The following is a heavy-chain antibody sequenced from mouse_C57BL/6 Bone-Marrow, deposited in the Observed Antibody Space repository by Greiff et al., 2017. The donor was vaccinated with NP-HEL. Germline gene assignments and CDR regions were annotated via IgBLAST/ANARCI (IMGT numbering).Heavy chain of an antibody. CDR2: INPSTGGT. D-gene: IGHD2-1*01. Sequence: VQLQQSGPELVKPGASVKISCKASGYSFTGYYMNWVKQSPEKSLEWIGEINPSTGGTTYNQKFKAKATLTVDKSSSTAYMQLKSLTSEDSAVYYCARGDGNYVDYAMDYWGQGTSVTVSS. V-gene: IGHV1-42*01. CDR3: ARGDGNYVDYAMDY. J-gene: IGHJ4*01. CDR1: GYSFTGYY.